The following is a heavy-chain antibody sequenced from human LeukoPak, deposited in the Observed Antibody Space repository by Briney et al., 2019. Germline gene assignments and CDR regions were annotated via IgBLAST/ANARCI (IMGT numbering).Heavy chain of an antibody. CDR3: AKVRWDNSGWYYLDS. CDR1: GFTFSSYG. Sequence: GSLRLSCAASGFTFSSYGIHWVRQAPGKGLEWLSYISLTTDFIYYSDSVKGRFTISRDNSKSTLLLQMNSLRAEDTAVYYCAKVRWDNSGWYYLDSWGQGTLVTVSS. D-gene: IGHD6-19*01. V-gene: IGHV3-48*01. J-gene: IGHJ4*02. CDR2: ISLTTDFI.